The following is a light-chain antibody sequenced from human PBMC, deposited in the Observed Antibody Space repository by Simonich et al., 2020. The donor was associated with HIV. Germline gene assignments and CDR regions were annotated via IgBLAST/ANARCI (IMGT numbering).Light chain of an antibody. Sequence: EIVMTQSPATLSVSPGERATLSCRASQRLTTKLAWYQQKPGQAPRLLLYGASTRATGIPVRFSGSGSGTEFTLTISSMQSEDFAVYYCQQYNNWPLTFVGGTRVEI. CDR1: QRLTTK. CDR2: GAS. V-gene: IGKV3-15*01. J-gene: IGKJ4*01. CDR3: QQYNNWPLT.